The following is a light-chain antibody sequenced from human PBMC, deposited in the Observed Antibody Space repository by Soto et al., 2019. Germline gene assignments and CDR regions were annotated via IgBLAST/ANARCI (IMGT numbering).Light chain of an antibody. CDR1: SSDVGGYNY. CDR3: SSYTSSSTLGV. J-gene: IGLJ1*01. CDR2: DVS. V-gene: IGLV2-14*01. Sequence: QSVLTQPASVSGSPGQSITISCTGTSSDVGGYNYVSWYHQHPGKAPKLMIYDVSNRPSGVSNRFSGSKSGNTASLTISGLQAEDEADYYCSSYTSSSTLGVFGTGTKVIVL.